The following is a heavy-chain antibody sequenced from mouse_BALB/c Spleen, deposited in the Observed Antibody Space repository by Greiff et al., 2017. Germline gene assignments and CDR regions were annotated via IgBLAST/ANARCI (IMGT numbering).Heavy chain of an antibody. J-gene: IGHJ2*01. CDR2: ISSGGSYT. CDR3: ARHDEYGFDY. V-gene: IGHV5-9-3*01. Sequence: EVMLVESGGGLVKPGGSLKLSCAASGFTFSSYAMSWVRQTPEKRLEWVATISSGGSYTYYPDSVKGRFTISRDNAKNTLYLQMSSLRSEDTAMYYCARHDEYGFDYWGQGTTLTVSS. D-gene: IGHD2-10*02. CDR1: GFTFSSYA.